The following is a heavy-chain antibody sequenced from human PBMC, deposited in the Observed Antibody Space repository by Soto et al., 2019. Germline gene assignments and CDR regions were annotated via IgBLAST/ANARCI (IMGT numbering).Heavy chain of an antibody. V-gene: IGHV1-46*01. CDR3: ARDPRDGYNYREYYFDY. CDR1: GYTFTSYY. D-gene: IGHD5-12*01. J-gene: IGHJ4*02. Sequence: QVQLVQSGAEVKKPGASVKVSCKASGYTFTSYYMHWVRQAPGQGLEWMGIINPSGGSTSYAQKFQGRVTVTRDTSTSTVYMELSSLRSEDTAVYYCARDPRDGYNYREYYFDYWGQGTLVTVSS. CDR2: INPSGGST.